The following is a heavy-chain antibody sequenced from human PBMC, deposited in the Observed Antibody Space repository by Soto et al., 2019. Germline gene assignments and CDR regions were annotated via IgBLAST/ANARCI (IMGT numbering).Heavy chain of an antibody. CDR1: VFTCTNYA. J-gene: IGHJ5*02. CDR2: ISAGGVST. D-gene: IGHD5-12*01. Sequence: GGSLRLSCSTSVFTCTNYAMTWVRQGPGKGLEWVSSISAGGVSTYFADSVKGRFTISRDNSKNTLFLHMNSLRAEDTAVYYCAKMYRGYSGYIQSWGQGTLVTVSS. CDR3: AKMYRGYSGYIQS. V-gene: IGHV3-23*01.